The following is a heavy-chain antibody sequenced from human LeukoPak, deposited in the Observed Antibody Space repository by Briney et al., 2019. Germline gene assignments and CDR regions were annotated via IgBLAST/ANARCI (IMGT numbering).Heavy chain of an antibody. Sequence: PGGSLRLSCAASGFTFSSYVMSWVRQAPGKGPEWVSTISGSGGSTYYADSVKGRFTISRDNSKNTLSLQMNSLRAEDTAVYYCAKGSAYADFWGQGTLVTVSS. D-gene: IGHD3-3*01. J-gene: IGHJ4*02. CDR3: AKGSAYADF. CDR1: GFTFSSYV. CDR2: ISGSGGST. V-gene: IGHV3-23*01.